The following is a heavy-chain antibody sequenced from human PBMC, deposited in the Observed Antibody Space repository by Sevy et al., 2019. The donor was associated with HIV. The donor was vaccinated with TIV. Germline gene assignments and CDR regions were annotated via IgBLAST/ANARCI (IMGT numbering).Heavy chain of an antibody. Sequence: SETLSLTCAVSGGSISSGDYSWSWIRQPPGKGLEWIGYIYHSGSTYYNPSLKSRVTISVDRSKNQFSLKLSSVTAADTAVYYCARAERFLEKRGAFDIWGQGTMVTVSS. CDR3: ARAERFLEKRGAFDI. D-gene: IGHD3-3*01. J-gene: IGHJ3*02. CDR1: GGSISSGDYS. CDR2: IYHSGST. V-gene: IGHV4-30-2*01.